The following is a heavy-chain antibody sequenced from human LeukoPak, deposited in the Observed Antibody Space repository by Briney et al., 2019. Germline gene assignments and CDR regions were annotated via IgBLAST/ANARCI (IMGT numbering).Heavy chain of an antibody. CDR1: GFTFSSYA. CDR2: ISGSGGST. Sequence: GGSLRLSYAASGFTFSSYAMSCVRQAPGEGLEWVSAISGSGGSTSYADSVRGRFTIPRDNSKSTLYLQMNSLRAEDTAVYYCASIAAAGLDYWGQGTLVTVSS. CDR3: ASIAAAGLDY. J-gene: IGHJ4*02. D-gene: IGHD6-13*01. V-gene: IGHV3-23*01.